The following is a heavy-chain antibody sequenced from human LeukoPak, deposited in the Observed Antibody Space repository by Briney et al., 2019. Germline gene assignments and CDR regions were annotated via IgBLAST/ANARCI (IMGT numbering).Heavy chain of an antibody. CDR3: ARAPEWLIFDY. V-gene: IGHV3-53*04. CDR2: IYSGGST. Sequence: PGGSLRLSCAASGFTVSSNYMSWVRQAPGKGLEWVSVIYSGGSTYYADSVKSRFTISRHNSKNTLYLQMNSLRAEDTAVYYCARAPEWLIFDYWGQGTLVTVSS. J-gene: IGHJ4*02. CDR1: GFTVSSNY. D-gene: IGHD6-19*01.